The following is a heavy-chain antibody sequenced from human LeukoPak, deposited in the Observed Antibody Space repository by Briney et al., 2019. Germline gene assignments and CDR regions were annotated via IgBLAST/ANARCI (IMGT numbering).Heavy chain of an antibody. D-gene: IGHD3-10*02. V-gene: IGHV3-48*04. CDR2: ISSSGSTI. J-gene: IGHJ6*04. CDR3: AELGITMIGGV. CDR1: GFSFRSYS. Sequence: GGSLRLSCAASGFSFRSYSMNWVRQAPGKGLEWVSYISSSGSTIYYADSVKGRFTISRDNAKNSLYLQMNSLRAEDTAVYYCAELGITMIGGVWGKGTTVAISS.